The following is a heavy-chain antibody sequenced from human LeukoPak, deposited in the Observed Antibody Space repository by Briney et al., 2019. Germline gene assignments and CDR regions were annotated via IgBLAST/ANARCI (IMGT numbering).Heavy chain of an antibody. Sequence: GGSLRLSCAASGFTFSSYWMHWVRQAPGKGLVWVPRINSDGSSTSYADSVKGRFTISRDNAKNTLYLQMNSLRAEDTAVYYCAREATYYYDSSGYYFDYWGQGTLVTVSS. V-gene: IGHV3-74*01. D-gene: IGHD3-22*01. CDR3: AREATYYYDSSGYYFDY. CDR2: INSDGSST. CDR1: GFTFSSYW. J-gene: IGHJ4*02.